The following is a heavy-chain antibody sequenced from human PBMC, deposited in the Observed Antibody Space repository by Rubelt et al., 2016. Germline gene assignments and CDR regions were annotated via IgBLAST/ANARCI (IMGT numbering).Heavy chain of an antibody. CDR3: ARSPPGDCSDGNCYSRGWFDP. CDR1: GYTFTGYS. Sequence: GQLVQSGAEVKKPGASVKVSCKPSGYTFTGYSIHWVRQAPGQGLEWMGWINPISGGTNYAQRFQGRVTMTRDTSISTAYTELSSLRSEDTAVYYCARSPPGDCSDGNCYSRGWFDPWGQGTLVTVSS. D-gene: IGHD2-15*01. CDR2: INPISGGT. J-gene: IGHJ5*02. V-gene: IGHV1-2*02.